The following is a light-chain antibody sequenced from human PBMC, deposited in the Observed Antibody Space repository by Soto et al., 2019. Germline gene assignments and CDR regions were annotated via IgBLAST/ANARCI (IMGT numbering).Light chain of an antibody. CDR1: SSNIGTSS. V-gene: IGLV1-44*01. J-gene: IGLJ1*01. CDR2: TTS. CDR3: SSYTSSSTPYV. Sequence: QSALTQPHSASGTPGQRVTISCSGSSSNIGTSSVHWYQQHPGTAPKLLISTTSQRPSGVPERFSGSKSGNSASLTISGLQAEDEADYYCSSYTSSSTPYVFGTGTKVTVL.